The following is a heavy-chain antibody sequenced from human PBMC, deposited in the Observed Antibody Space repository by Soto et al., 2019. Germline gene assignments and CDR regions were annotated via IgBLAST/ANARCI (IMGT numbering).Heavy chain of an antibody. J-gene: IGHJ4*02. CDR3: AKGNGPRSGWDY. V-gene: IGHV3-23*01. CDR2: LSGGGGTA. CDR1: GFTVGIDA. Sequence: EVQLLESGGGLVQPGGSLRLSCAASGFTVGIDAMSWVRQAPGKGLEWVSTLSGGGGTAYYADSVKGRFTISRDNSKNTLYLQMNSLRAEDTAVYFCAKGNGPRSGWDYWGQGTLVTVSS. D-gene: IGHD6-19*01.